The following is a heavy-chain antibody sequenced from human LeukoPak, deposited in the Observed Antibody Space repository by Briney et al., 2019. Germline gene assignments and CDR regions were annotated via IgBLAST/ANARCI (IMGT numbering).Heavy chain of an antibody. CDR3: ARWLLGYEFWSGYHYFDY. J-gene: IGHJ4*02. V-gene: IGHV4-59*01. Sequence: SETLSLTCTVSGRSISSYYWGWIRQPPGKGMEWNGSIYYSGSNNYNPSLKTRVTISVDTSKTQFSLKLSSVTAADTAVYYCARWLLGYEFWSGYHYFDYWGQGTLVTVSS. D-gene: IGHD3-3*01. CDR1: GRSISSYY. CDR2: IYYSGSN.